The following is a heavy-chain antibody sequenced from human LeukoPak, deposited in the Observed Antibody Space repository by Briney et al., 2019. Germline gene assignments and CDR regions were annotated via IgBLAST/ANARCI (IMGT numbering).Heavy chain of an antibody. CDR3: AKGSSSGWYYFDY. D-gene: IGHD6-19*01. CDR2: IYHSGDT. Sequence: SETLSLTCAVYGGSFSGYYWSWIRQPPGKGLEWIGSIYHSGDTYYNPSLKSRVTISVDTSKNQFSLKLDSVTAADTAVYYCAKGSSSGWYYFDYWGQGTLVTVSS. V-gene: IGHV4-34*01. CDR1: GGSFSGYY. J-gene: IGHJ4*02.